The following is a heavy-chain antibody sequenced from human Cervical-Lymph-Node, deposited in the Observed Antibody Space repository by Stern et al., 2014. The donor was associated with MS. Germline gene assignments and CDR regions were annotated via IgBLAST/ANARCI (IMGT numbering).Heavy chain of an antibody. Sequence: EVQLLESGGGLVQPGGSLRLSCAASGFIFTNYWMSWARQAPGKGLEWVANIKQDGSEKYYVDSVKGRFTISRDNAKNSLSLHMNSLRAEDTAVYFCTFSLVGTRAYDSWGQGTLVTVSS. J-gene: IGHJ5*02. CDR3: TFSLVGTRAYDS. CDR1: GFIFTNYW. D-gene: IGHD1-26*01. CDR2: IKQDGSEK. V-gene: IGHV3-7*01.